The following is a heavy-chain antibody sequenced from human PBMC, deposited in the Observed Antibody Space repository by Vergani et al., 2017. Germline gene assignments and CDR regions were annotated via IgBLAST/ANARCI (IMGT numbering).Heavy chain of an antibody. CDR3: ARGVYDSSGSDAFEI. J-gene: IGHJ3*02. D-gene: IGHD3-22*01. V-gene: IGHV3-13*01. CDR1: GFTFSSYD. CDR2: IGTAGDT. Sequence: EVQLVESGGGLVQPGGSLRLSCAASGFTFSSYDMHWVRQATGKGLEWVSAIGTAGDTYYPGSVKGRFTISRENAKNSLYLQMNSLRAGDTAVYYCARGVYDSSGSDAFEIWGQGTMVTVSS.